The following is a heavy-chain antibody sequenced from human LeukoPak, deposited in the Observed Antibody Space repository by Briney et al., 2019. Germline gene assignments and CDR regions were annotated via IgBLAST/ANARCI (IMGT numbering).Heavy chain of an antibody. D-gene: IGHD3-3*01. CDR2: ISWNSGSI. V-gene: IGHV3-9*03. Sequence: PGGSLRLSCAASGFTFDDYAMHWVRQAPGKGLEWVSGISWNSGSIGHADSVKGRFTISRDNAKNSLYLQMNSLRAEDMALYYCAKSPSPAYDFWSGYYENWGQGTLVTVSS. J-gene: IGHJ4*02. CDR1: GFTFDDYA. CDR3: AKSPSPAYDFWSGYYEN.